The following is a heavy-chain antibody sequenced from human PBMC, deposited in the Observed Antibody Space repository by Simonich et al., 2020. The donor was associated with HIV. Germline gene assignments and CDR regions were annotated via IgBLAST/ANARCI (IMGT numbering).Heavy chain of an antibody. CDR2: INHKGTT. Sequence: QVQLQQWGAGLLKPSETLSLTCTVYGGSFSDYYWSWIRQPPGKGLEWIGEINHKGTTNYNPSLKRRVSISIDTSKNQFSLKLSSVTAADTAVYYCARGGGNPNYWGQGTLVTVSS. CDR1: GGSFSDYY. V-gene: IGHV4-34*01. D-gene: IGHD1-1*01. CDR3: ARGGGNPNY. J-gene: IGHJ4*02.